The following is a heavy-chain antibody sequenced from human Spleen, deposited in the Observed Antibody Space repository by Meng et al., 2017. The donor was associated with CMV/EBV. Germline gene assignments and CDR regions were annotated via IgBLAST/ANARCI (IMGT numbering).Heavy chain of an antibody. D-gene: IGHD7-27*01. V-gene: IGHV1-69*05. CDR3: ARDDNWGPDY. J-gene: IGHJ4*02. CDR2: IIPIFGTA. Sequence: SVKVSCKASGGTFSSYAISWVRQAPGQGLEWMGGIIPIFGTANYAQKFQGRVTITTDESTSTAYMELSSLRSDDTAIYYCARDDNWGPDYWGQGTLVTVSS. CDR1: GGTFSSYA.